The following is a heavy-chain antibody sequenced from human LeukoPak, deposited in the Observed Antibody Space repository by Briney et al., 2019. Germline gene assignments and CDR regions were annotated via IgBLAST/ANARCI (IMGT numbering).Heavy chain of an antibody. D-gene: IGHD2-15*01. Sequence: PGGSLRLSCAASGFTFSSYSMNWVRQAPGKGLEWVSSISSSSSYIYCADSVKGRFTISRDNAKNSLYLQMNSLRAEDTAVYYCARHVVAAAYYYYYYMDVWGKGTTVTVSS. V-gene: IGHV3-21*01. CDR1: GFTFSSYS. CDR2: ISSSSSYI. J-gene: IGHJ6*03. CDR3: ARHVVAAAYYYYYYMDV.